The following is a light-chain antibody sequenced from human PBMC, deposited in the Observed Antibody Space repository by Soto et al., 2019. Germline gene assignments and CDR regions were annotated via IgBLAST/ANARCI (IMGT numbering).Light chain of an antibody. CDR2: GHS. CDR3: QAWDSSTGVV. CDR1: KLGDKY. J-gene: IGLJ2*01. V-gene: IGLV3-1*01. Sequence: SSELTQPPSVSVSPGQTASITCSGDKLGDKYASWYQQKPGQSPVLVIYGHSKRPSGIPERFSGSNSGNTATLTISGTQAMDKADYYCQAWDSSTGVVFGGGTKVTVL.